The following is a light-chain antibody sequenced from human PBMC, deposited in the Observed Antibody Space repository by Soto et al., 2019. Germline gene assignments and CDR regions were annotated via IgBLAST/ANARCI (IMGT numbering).Light chain of an antibody. CDR1: QSVSSN. CDR2: GVS. Sequence: EIVMTQSPATLSVSPGERATLSCRASQSVSSNLAWYQQKPDQAPRLLIFGVSTTATVIPARFSGSGSGTAFPLTISSLQSEDFAVYYCQQYNNWTPIFTFGTGTKVDIK. V-gene: IGKV3-15*01. J-gene: IGKJ3*01. CDR3: QQYNNWTPIFT.